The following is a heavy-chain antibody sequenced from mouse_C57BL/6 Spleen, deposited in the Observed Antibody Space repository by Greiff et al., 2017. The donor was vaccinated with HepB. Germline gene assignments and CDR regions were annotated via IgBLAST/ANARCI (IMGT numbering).Heavy chain of an antibody. Sequence: EVQLQQSGPELVKPGASVKISCKASGYTFTDYYMNWVKQSHGKSLEWIGDINPNNGGTSYNQKFKGKATLTVDKSSSTAYMELRSLTSEDSAVYYCAREGRTTMATTEGSWFAYWGQGTLVTVSA. D-gene: IGHD2-2*01. CDR2: INPNNGGT. J-gene: IGHJ3*01. CDR3: AREGRTTMATTEGSWFAY. CDR1: GYTFTDYY. V-gene: IGHV1-26*01.